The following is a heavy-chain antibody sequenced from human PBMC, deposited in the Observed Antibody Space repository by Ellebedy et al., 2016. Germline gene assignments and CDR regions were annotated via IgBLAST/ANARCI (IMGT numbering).Heavy chain of an antibody. CDR2: ISAGSDTT. CDR1: GLNFNTFF. Sequence: GESLKISXTASGLNFNTFFMSWVRQAPGKRLEWVSTISAGSDTTRLADSVKGRFTISRDSSKNSVYLRMNNLRVEDTAVYYCRQGHYADLWGQGTLVTVSS. J-gene: IGHJ4*02. V-gene: IGHV3-23*01. CDR3: RQGHYADL. D-gene: IGHD4-17*01.